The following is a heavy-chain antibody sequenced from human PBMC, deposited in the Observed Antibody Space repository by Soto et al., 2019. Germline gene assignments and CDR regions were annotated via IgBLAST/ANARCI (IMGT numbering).Heavy chain of an antibody. CDR3: AKGGGSYTTGWYNDY. J-gene: IGHJ4*02. Sequence: QVQLQESGPGLVKPSETMSLTCTVSGVSLSNSYCSWARQPPGKGLEWIGHIWSSGSTNYNPSLRSRVTLSVAQSKNQVSLQLSSVTATDTAVYYCAKGGGSYTTGWYNDYWGQGTLVTVSS. D-gene: IGHD6-19*01. CDR1: GVSLSNSY. CDR2: IWSSGST. V-gene: IGHV4-4*08.